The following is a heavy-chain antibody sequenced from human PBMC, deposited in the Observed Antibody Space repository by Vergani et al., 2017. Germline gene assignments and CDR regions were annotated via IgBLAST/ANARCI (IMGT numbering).Heavy chain of an antibody. CDR3: ARERYYDFWSGYYAPYYYYGMDV. Sequence: QVQLQESGPGLVKPSQTLSLTCTVSGGSISSGSYYWSWIRQPAGKGLGWIGRIYTSGSTNYNPSLKSRVTISVDTSKNQFSLKLSSVTAADTAVYYCARERYYDFWSGYYAPYYYYGMDVWGQGTTVTVSS. D-gene: IGHD3-3*01. CDR2: IYTSGST. V-gene: IGHV4-61*02. J-gene: IGHJ6*02. CDR1: GGSISSGSYY.